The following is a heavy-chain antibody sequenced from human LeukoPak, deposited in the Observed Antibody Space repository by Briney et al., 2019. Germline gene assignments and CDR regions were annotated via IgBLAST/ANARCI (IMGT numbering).Heavy chain of an antibody. CDR2: IYPGDSDT. D-gene: IGHD6-19*01. J-gene: IGHJ1*01. Sequence: GESLPIACKGSGYSFTNYCNGWVRQMPGKGLEWMGIIYPGDSDTRYSPSFQGQVTISADKSISTAYLHWSSLKASDTAMYYCARRGIAVAGTPSEYFQHWGRGTLVTVSS. CDR3: ARRGIAVAGTPSEYFQH. CDR1: GYSFTNYC. V-gene: IGHV5-51*01.